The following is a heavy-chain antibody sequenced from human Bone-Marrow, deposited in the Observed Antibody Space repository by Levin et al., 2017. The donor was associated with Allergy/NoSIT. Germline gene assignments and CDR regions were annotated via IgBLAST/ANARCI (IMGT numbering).Heavy chain of an antibody. CDR1: GFTFSSYG. CDR2: ISYDGNKQ. D-gene: IGHD1-26*01. J-gene: IGHJ6*02. V-gene: IGHV3-30*18. Sequence: GGSLRLSCAASGFTFSSYGMDWVRQAPGKGLEWVALISYDGNKQYYVDSVKGRFTTSRDNSKNTVYLHMSSLRAEAPAVYYCVKEQGSYDFHHYGMDVWGQGTTVTVSS. CDR3: VKEQGSYDFHHYGMDV.